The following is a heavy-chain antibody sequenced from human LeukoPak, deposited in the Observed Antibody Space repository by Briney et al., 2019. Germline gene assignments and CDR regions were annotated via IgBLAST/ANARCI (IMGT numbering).Heavy chain of an antibody. CDR2: IAPSSYI. D-gene: IGHD1/OR15-1a*01. J-gene: IGHJ4*02. Sequence: GGSLRLSCAASGFTFSSYTMSWVRQAPGKGPEWVSSIAPSSYIFSADSVKGRFTMSRDNSKNSLYLQMNSLRAEDTALYFCARGSWNSGYFDYWGRGTLVTVSS. CDR3: ARGSWNSGYFDY. V-gene: IGHV3-21*01. CDR1: GFTFSSYT.